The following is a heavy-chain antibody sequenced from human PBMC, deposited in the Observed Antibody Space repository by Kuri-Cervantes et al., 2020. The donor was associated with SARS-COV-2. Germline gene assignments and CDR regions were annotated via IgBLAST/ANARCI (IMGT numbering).Heavy chain of an antibody. CDR3: ARDEYSGDIVAPDY. Sequence: GESLKICCAASGFTFSSYWMSWVRQAPGKGLEWVANIKQDGSEKYYVDSVKGRFTISRDNAKNSLYLQMNSLRAEDTAVYYCARDEYSGDIVAPDYWGQGTLVTVSS. V-gene: IGHV3-7*05. D-gene: IGHD2-15*01. CDR2: IKQDGSEK. CDR1: GFTFSSYW. J-gene: IGHJ4*02.